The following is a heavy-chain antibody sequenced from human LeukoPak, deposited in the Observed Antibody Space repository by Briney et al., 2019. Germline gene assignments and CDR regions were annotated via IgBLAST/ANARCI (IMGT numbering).Heavy chain of an antibody. Sequence: SETLSLTCAVSGVSFNNYYWSWVRQTPGKGLEWIGEINHSGYTNDSPSLKSRVTLSIDTSKKQFSLNLRSVTVADTGIYYCTRMTTGHDYWGQGTLVTVSS. V-gene: IGHV4-34*01. CDR3: TRMTTGHDY. J-gene: IGHJ4*02. D-gene: IGHD4-17*01. CDR1: GVSFNNYY. CDR2: INHSGYT.